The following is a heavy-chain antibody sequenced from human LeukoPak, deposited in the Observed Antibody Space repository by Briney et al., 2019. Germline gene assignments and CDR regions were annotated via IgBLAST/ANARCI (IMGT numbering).Heavy chain of an antibody. Sequence: LPGGSLRLSCAASGFTFSSYGMHWVRQAPGKGLEWVAVISYDGSNKYYADSVKGRFTLSRDNSKNTLYLQMNSLRAEDTAVYYCARHQWVPAFDIWGQGTMVTVSS. CDR1: GFTFSSYG. V-gene: IGHV3-30*03. D-gene: IGHD1-26*01. CDR3: ARHQWVPAFDI. CDR2: ISYDGSNK. J-gene: IGHJ3*02.